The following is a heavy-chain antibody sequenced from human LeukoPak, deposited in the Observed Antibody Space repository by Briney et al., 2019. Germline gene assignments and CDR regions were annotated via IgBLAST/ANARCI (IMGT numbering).Heavy chain of an antibody. Sequence: ASVKVSCKASGYTFTRYGISWVRQAPGQGLEWMGWISAYNGNTNYAQKLQGRVTMTTDTSTSTAYMELRSLRSDDTAVYYCARDNRYYDYVWGSYLYFDYWGQGTLVTVSS. CDR2: ISAYNGNT. V-gene: IGHV1-18*01. CDR1: GYTFTRYG. CDR3: ARDNRYYDYVWGSYLYFDY. D-gene: IGHD3-16*02. J-gene: IGHJ4*02.